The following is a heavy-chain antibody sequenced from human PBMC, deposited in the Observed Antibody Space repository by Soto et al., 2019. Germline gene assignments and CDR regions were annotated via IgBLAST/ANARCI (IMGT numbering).Heavy chain of an antibody. D-gene: IGHD6-19*01. CDR1: GFTFSSYA. CDR3: ASPEYSSGWYQI. V-gene: IGHV3-23*01. Sequence: EVQLLESGGGLVQPGGSLRLSCAASGFTFSSYAMSWVRQAPGKGLEWVSAISGSGGSTYYADSVKGRYTISRDNAKNPLYQQMHSLRAEDTAVYYCASPEYSSGWYQIWGQGTLVTVSS. J-gene: IGHJ1*01. CDR2: ISGSGGST.